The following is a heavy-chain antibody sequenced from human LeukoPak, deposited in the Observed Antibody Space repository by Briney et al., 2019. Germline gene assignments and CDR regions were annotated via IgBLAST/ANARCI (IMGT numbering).Heavy chain of an antibody. J-gene: IGHJ4*02. D-gene: IGHD3-16*01. CDR1: GLTLRSYD. CDR3: ARGPAGDPFDH. V-gene: IGHV3-48*03. Sequence: GGSLRLSCAASGLTLRSYDMNWVRQAPGKGLEWVSFIGSSGSPIYYADSVKGRFTISRDNAKNSLYLQMSSLRVDDTAVYYCARGPAGDPFDHWGQGTLVTVSS. CDR2: IGSSGSPI.